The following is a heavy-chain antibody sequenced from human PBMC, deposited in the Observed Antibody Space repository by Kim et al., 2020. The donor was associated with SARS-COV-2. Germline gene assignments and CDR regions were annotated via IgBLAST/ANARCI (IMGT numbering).Heavy chain of an antibody. CDR2: INSDGSST. Sequence: GGSLRLSCAASGFTFSSYWMHWVRQAPGKGLVWVSRINSDGSSTSYADSVKGRFTISRDNAKNTLYLQMNSLRAEDTAVYYCARRYSGYERDVTYYYYYGMDVWGQGTTVTVSS. CDR1: GFTFSSYW. D-gene: IGHD5-12*01. V-gene: IGHV3-74*01. J-gene: IGHJ6*02. CDR3: ARRYSGYERDVTYYYYYGMDV.